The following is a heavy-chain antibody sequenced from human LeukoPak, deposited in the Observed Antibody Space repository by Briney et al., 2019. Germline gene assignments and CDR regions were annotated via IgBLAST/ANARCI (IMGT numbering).Heavy chain of an antibody. CDR3: ARGLQYQLLKALRYYYMDV. CDR1: GGTFSSHA. D-gene: IGHD2-2*01. CDR2: IIPISGTA. J-gene: IGHJ6*03. V-gene: IGHV1-69*05. Sequence: ASVKVSCKASGGTFSSHAIAWVRQAPGQGPEWMGGIIPISGTADYAQKFQGRVTITTDQSTSTAYMELGSLTSDDMAVYYCARGLQYQLLKALRYYYMDVWGEGTTVTVSS.